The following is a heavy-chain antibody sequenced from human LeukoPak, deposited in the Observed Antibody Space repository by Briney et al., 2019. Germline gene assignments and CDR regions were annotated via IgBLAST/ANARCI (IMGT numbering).Heavy chain of an antibody. D-gene: IGHD3-3*01. Sequence: PSETLSLTCTVSGGSISSGGYYWSWIRQHPGKGLEWIGYIYYSGSTYYNPSLKSRVTISVDTSKNQFSLKLSSVTAADTAVYYCARILRYLEDAFDIWGQGTMVTVSS. V-gene: IGHV4-31*03. J-gene: IGHJ3*02. CDR2: IYYSGST. CDR3: ARILRYLEDAFDI. CDR1: GGSISSGGYY.